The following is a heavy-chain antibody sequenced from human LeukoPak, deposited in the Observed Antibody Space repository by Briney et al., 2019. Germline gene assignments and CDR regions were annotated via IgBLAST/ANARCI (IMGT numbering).Heavy chain of an antibody. D-gene: IGHD6-13*01. Sequence: PSETLSLTCTVSGGPISNYHWSWIRQPAGKGLECIGRVYTSGPTNYNPSVKSRVTMTVDTSKNQASLKLSSVTAADTAVYYCARGGASSSWLRGAFDIWGQGTMVTVSS. V-gene: IGHV4-4*07. CDR1: GGPISNYH. J-gene: IGHJ3*02. CDR3: ARGGASSSWLRGAFDI. CDR2: VYTSGPT.